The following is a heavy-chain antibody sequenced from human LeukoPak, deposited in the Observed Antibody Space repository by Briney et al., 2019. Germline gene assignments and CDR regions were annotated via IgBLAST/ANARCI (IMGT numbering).Heavy chain of an antibody. D-gene: IGHD6-13*01. V-gene: IGHV1-69*06. CDR1: GGTFSSYA. CDR2: IIPIFGRA. J-gene: IGHJ6*04. CDR3: ARDSIAAAGTGPYGMDV. Sequence: GASVKVSCKASGGTFSSYAISWVRQAPGQGLEWMGGIIPIFGRANYAEKFQGRVTITADKSTSTAYMELSSLRSEDTAVYYCARDSIAAAGTGPYGMDVWGKGTTVTVSS.